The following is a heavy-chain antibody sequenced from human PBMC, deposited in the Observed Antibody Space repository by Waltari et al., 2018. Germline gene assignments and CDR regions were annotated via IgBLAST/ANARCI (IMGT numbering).Heavy chain of an antibody. J-gene: IGHJ4*02. CDR1: ADSINFNSYY. V-gene: IGHV4-39*01. D-gene: IGHD1-26*01. CDR3: ARHFSSYYLSMFDY. Sequence: QLQLQESGPGLVKPSETLSLTCAVSADSINFNSYYCGWIRQPPGEGLEWIGTISYSWSIYYNQSLKSRVTISKDTSRNQFSLNLRSVTAADTAVYYCARHFSSYYLSMFDYWGPGNLVIVSS. CDR2: ISYSWSI.